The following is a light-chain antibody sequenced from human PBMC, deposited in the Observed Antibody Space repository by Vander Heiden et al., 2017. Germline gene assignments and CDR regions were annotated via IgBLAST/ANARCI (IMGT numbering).Light chain of an antibody. J-gene: IGLJ3*02. Sequence: QSLLTQPPSASGTPGPRVTTSCSGSSSNIGSFAVNWYHQLPETAPKLLIYSDNHRPSGVPDRFSGSRSGTSASLAISGLQSGDEADYYCATWDHSLNAWVFGGGTKLTVL. CDR2: SDN. V-gene: IGLV1-44*01. CDR1: SSNIGSFA. CDR3: ATWDHSLNAWV.